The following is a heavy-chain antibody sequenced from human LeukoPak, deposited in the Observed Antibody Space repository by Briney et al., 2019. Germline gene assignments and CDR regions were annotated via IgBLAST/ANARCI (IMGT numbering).Heavy chain of an antibody. D-gene: IGHD3-22*01. CDR1: GFTFSSSA. V-gene: IGHV3-30*02. CDR2: IRYDGSNK. J-gene: IGHJ4*02. Sequence: GGSLRLSCAASGFTFSSSAMSWVRQAPGKGLEWAAFIRYDGSNKYYADSVKGRFTISRDNSKNTLYLQMNSLRAADTAVYYCAKDPTHYRVWDDYDSTVLSYWGQGTLVTVSS. CDR3: AKDPTHYRVWDDYDSTVLSY.